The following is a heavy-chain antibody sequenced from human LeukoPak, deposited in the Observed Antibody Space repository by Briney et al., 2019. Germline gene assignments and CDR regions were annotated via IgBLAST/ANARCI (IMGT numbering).Heavy chain of an antibody. CDR2: IYYSGST. CDR1: GGSISSSSYY. CDR3: ATTDSSFRGYYYMDV. J-gene: IGHJ6*03. V-gene: IGHV4-39*07. D-gene: IGHD6-19*01. Sequence: PSETLSLTCTVSGGSISSSSYYWGWIRQPPGKGLEWIGSIYYSGSTNYNPSLKSRVAISVDTSKNQFSLKLSSVTAADTAVYYCATTDSSFRGYYYMDVWGKGTTVTISS.